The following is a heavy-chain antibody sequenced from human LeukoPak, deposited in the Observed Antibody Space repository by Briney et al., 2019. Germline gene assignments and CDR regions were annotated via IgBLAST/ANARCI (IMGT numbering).Heavy chain of an antibody. CDR1: GFTFSDYY. J-gene: IGHJ5*02. V-gene: IGHV3-11*01. CDR3: AREGREVTMVRGVFDWFDP. CDR2: ISSSGSTI. D-gene: IGHD3-10*01. Sequence: GGSLRLSCAASGFTFSDYYMSWIRQAPGKGLEWVSYISSSGSTIYYADSVKGRFTISRDNAKNSLYLQMNSLRAEDTAVYYCAREGREVTMVRGVFDWFDPWGQGTLVTVSS.